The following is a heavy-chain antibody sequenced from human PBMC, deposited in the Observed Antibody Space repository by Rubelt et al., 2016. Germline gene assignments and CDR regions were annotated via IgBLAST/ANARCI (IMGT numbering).Heavy chain of an antibody. CDR2: ISSSSSYI. V-gene: IGHV3-21*01. Sequence: EVQLVESGGGLVKPGGSLRLSCAASGFTFSSYSMNWVRQAPGKGLEWVSSISSSSSYIYYADAVKGRFTCSRDDDKISLYLQMNSLRAEDTAVYYCARDQGDGYPIGSVDLWGRGTLVTVSS. CDR3: ARDQGDGYPIGSVDL. J-gene: IGHJ2*01. D-gene: IGHD5-24*01. CDR1: GFTFSSYS.